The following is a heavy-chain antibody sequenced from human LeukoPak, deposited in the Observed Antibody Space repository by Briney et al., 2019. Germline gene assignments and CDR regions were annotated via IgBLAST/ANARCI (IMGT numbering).Heavy chain of an antibody. D-gene: IGHD3-9*01. CDR1: EFTFSSYD. CDR3: ARGNILTGYEY. J-gene: IGHJ4*02. Sequence: GGSLRLSCAAFEFTFSSYDMHWVRQSTGKGLEWVSAISFAGDTYYAGSVKGRFTISRENAKNSLSLQMDSLRAGDTALYYCARGNILTGYEYWGQGTLVTVSS. CDR2: ISFAGDT. V-gene: IGHV3-13*04.